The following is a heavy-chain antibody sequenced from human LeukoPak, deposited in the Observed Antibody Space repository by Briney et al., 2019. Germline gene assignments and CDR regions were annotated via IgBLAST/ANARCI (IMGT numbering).Heavy chain of an antibody. Sequence: GESLKISCKGSGYSFTSYWISWVRQMPGKGEEVMGRIDPSDSYTNYSPSFQGHVTISADKFISTAYLQWSSLKASDTAMYYCARLVLQLSAFDIWRQGTMVTASS. CDR3: ARLVLQLSAFDI. D-gene: IGHD5-18*01. CDR1: GYSFTSYW. J-gene: IGHJ3*02. V-gene: IGHV5-10-1*01. CDR2: IDPSDSYT.